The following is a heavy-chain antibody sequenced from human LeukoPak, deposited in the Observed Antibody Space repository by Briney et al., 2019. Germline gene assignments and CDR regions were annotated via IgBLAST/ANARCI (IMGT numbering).Heavy chain of an antibody. J-gene: IGHJ4*02. D-gene: IGHD2-15*01. CDR2: IYYSGST. Sequence: PSGTLSLTCSVSGGSINSYYWSWIRQPPGKGLEWIGFIYYSGSTSFNPSLKSRVTIPVDTPKNQFSLKLSSLTAADTAVYYCARVCSAGSCYGLGVIEYWGQGTLVTVSS. CDR3: ARVCSAGSCYGLGVIEY. V-gene: IGHV4-59*01. CDR1: GGSINSYY.